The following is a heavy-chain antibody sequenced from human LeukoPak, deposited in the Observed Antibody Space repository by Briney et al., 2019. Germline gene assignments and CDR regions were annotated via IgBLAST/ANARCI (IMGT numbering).Heavy chain of an antibody. D-gene: IGHD6-13*01. V-gene: IGHV4-34*01. CDR1: GGSFSGYY. Sequence: SETLSLTCAVYGGSFSGYYWSWIRQPPRKGLEWIGEINHSGSTNYNPSLKSRVTISVDTSKNQFSLKLSSVTAADTAVYYCGQQLVRFGWFDPWGQGTLVTVSS. CDR2: INHSGST. CDR3: GQQLVRFGWFDP. J-gene: IGHJ5*02.